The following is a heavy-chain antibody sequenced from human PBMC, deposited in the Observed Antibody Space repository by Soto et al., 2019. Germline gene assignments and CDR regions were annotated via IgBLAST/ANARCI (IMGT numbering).Heavy chain of an antibody. CDR1: GFTFSGSA. J-gene: IGHJ4*02. Sequence: GGSLRLSCAASGFTFSGSAMHWVRQAPGKGLEWVSSISSTTNYIYYADSMKGRFTVSRDNAKNSVYLEMNSLSAEDTAVYYCARESEDLTSNFDYWGQGTLVTVSS. V-gene: IGHV3-21*01. CDR2: ISSTTNYI. CDR3: ARESEDLTSNFDY.